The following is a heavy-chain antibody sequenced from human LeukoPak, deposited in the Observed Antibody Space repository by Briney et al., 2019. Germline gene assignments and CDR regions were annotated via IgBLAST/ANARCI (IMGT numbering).Heavy chain of an antibody. CDR1: GYSFTSYW. D-gene: IGHD3-22*01. Sequence: GESLKFSCKGSGYSFTSYWIGWVRQMPGKGLEWMGIIYPGDSDTRYSPSFQGQVTISADKSISTAYLQWSSLKASDTAMYYCARCSNYYDSSGYSYYFDYWGQGTLVTVSS. CDR3: ARCSNYYDSSGYSYYFDY. V-gene: IGHV5-51*01. J-gene: IGHJ4*02. CDR2: IYPGDSDT.